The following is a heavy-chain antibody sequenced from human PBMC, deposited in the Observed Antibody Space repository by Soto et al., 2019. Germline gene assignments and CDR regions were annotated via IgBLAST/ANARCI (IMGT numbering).Heavy chain of an antibody. D-gene: IGHD1-1*01. CDR2: INPTGGT. Sequence: SETLSLTCAVYGGSFSCYYWSWVRQSPGKGLEWIGEINPTGGTNYNPSLKSRVTISVDTSKDQFSLQLSSVTAADTAVYYCARTRATPASRNLDYWGQGTLVTVSS. CDR1: GGSFSCYY. CDR3: ARTRATPASRNLDY. V-gene: IGHV4-34*01. J-gene: IGHJ4*02.